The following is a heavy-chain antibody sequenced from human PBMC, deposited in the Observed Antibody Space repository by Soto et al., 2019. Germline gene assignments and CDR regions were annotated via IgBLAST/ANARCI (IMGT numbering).Heavy chain of an antibody. D-gene: IGHD2-15*01. CDR1: GGSISSYY. CDR3: ARSGGSLDY. J-gene: IGHJ4*02. V-gene: IGHV4-59*01. Sequence: SETLSLTCTVSGGSISSYYWSWIRQPPGKGLEWIGYIYYSVSTNYNPSLKSRVTISVDTSKNQFSLKLNSVTAADTAVYYCARSGGSLDYWGKGTLVTVSS. CDR2: IYYSVST.